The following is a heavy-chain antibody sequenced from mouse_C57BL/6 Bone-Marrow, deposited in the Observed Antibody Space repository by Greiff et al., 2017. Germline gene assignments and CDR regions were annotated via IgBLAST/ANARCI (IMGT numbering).Heavy chain of an antibody. D-gene: IGHD1-1*01. CDR3: ARDYYGRAGDWYFDV. Sequence: VQLQQSGAELVRPGASVKLSCKASGYTFTDYYINWVKQRPGQGLEWIARIYPGSGNTYYNEKFKGKATLTAEKSSSTAYMQLSSLTSEDSAVYFCARDYYGRAGDWYFDVWGTGTTVTVSS. V-gene: IGHV1-76*01. CDR1: GYTFTDYY. CDR2: IYPGSGNT. J-gene: IGHJ1*03.